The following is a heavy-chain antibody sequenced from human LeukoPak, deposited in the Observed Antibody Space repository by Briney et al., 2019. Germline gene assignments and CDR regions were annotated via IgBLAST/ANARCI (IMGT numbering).Heavy chain of an antibody. CDR3: AREDSGTVDY. D-gene: IGHD4-17*01. J-gene: IGHJ4*02. Sequence: GGSLRLSCAASGFTFSSYSMNWVRQAPGKGLEWVAVISYDGSNKYYADSVKGRFTISRDNSKNTLYLQMGSLRAEDMAVYYCAREDSGTVDYWGQGTLVTVSS. CDR2: ISYDGSNK. V-gene: IGHV3-30*03. CDR1: GFTFSSYS.